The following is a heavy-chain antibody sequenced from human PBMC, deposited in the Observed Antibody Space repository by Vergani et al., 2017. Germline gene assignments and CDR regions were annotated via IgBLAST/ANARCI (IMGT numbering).Heavy chain of an antibody. J-gene: IGHJ6*02. CDR2: ISSSSSTI. D-gene: IGHD5-24*01. CDR1: GFTFSSYS. CDR3: AREARRDGKLWHYCYYYGMDV. Sequence: EVQLVESGGGLVQPGGSLRLSCAASGFTFSSYSMNWVRQAPGKGLEWVSYISSSSSTIYYADSVKGRFTISRDNAKSGGCLQMNSLRDEDTAVYYCAREARRDGKLWHYCYYYGMDVWGQGTTVTVSS. V-gene: IGHV3-48*02.